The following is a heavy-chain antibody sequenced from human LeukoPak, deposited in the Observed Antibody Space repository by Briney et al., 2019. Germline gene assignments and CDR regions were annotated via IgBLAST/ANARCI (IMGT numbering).Heavy chain of an antibody. Sequence: GGSLRLSCAASGFTFSSYWMHWVRQAPGKGLEWVSAISGSGGSTYYADSVKGRFTISRDNSKNTLYLQMNSLRAEDTAVYYCARGMATTPDFDYWGQGTLITVSS. V-gene: IGHV3-23*01. CDR2: ISGSGGST. D-gene: IGHD5-12*01. J-gene: IGHJ4*02. CDR3: ARGMATTPDFDY. CDR1: GFTFSSYW.